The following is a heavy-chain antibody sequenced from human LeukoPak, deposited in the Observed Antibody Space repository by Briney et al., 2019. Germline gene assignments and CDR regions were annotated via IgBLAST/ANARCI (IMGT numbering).Heavy chain of an antibody. CDR2: IKNKANSYST. CDR3: VDLGSTVDY. CDR1: GFTFSDHY. J-gene: IGHJ4*02. V-gene: IGHV3-72*01. Sequence: GGSLRLSCAASGFTFSDHYMDWVRQAPGKGLELVARIKNKANSYSTHYAESVRGRFTISRDDSKNSVYLQTNSLTSADTAVYFCVDLGSTVDYWGQGTLVTVSS. D-gene: IGHD4-17*01.